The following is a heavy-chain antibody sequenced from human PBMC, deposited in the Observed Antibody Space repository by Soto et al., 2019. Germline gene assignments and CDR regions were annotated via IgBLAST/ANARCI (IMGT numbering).Heavy chain of an antibody. CDR2: IYYSGST. J-gene: IGHJ4*02. V-gene: IGHV4-30-4*01. D-gene: IGHD3-22*01. CDR3: ARTGGYYDSSGYTLDY. CDR1: GGSISSGGYY. Sequence: SETLSLTCTVSGGSISSGGYYWSWIRQPPGKGLEWIGYIYYSGSTYYNPSLKSRVTISVDTSKNQFSLKLSSVTAADTAVYYCARTGGYYDSSGYTLDYWGQGTLVTVSS.